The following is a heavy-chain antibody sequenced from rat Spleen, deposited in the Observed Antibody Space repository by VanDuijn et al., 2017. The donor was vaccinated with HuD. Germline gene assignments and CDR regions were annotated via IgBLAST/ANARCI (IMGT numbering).Heavy chain of an antibody. CDR3: ARHELPGYNWFAY. Sequence: EVQLVESGGNLVQPGRSLKLSCAASGITFSHHDMAWVRLAPMKGLEWVAAISARGSTTYHRDSVQGRFTVSRDNAKSTLYLQMDSLRSEETATYYCARHELPGYNWFAYWGQGTLVTVSS. V-gene: IGHV5S11*01. J-gene: IGHJ3*01. CDR2: ISARGSTT. CDR1: GITFSHHD. D-gene: IGHD1-4*01.